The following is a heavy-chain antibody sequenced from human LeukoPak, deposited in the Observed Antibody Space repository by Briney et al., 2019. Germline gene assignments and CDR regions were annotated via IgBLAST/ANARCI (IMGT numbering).Heavy chain of an antibody. CDR3: AKDPRPITIVVVPAAIED. V-gene: IGHV3-23*01. CDR1: GFSVSGYW. D-gene: IGHD2-2*01. Sequence: GGSLRLSCAVSGFSVSGYWMTWVRQAPGKGLEWVSAISGSGGSTYYADSVKGRFTISRDNSKNTLYLQMNSLRAEDTAVYYCAKDPRPITIVVVPAAIEDWGQGTLVTVSS. CDR2: ISGSGGST. J-gene: IGHJ4*02.